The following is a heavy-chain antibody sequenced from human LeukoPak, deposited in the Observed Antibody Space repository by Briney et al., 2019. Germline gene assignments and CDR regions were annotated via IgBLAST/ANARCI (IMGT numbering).Heavy chain of an antibody. CDR3: AKAGFHDFWSGSYGMDV. CDR2: ISGSGGST. J-gene: IGHJ6*02. CDR1: GFTFSSYW. D-gene: IGHD3-3*01. V-gene: IGHV3-23*01. Sequence: GGSLRLSCAASGFTFSSYWMSWVRQAPGKGLEWVSAISGSGGSTYYADSVKGRFTISRDNSKNTLYLQMNSLRAEDTAVYYCAKAGFHDFWSGSYGMDVWGQGTTVTVSS.